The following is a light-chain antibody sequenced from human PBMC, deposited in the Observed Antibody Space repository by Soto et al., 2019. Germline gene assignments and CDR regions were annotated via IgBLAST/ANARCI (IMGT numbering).Light chain of an antibody. J-gene: IGKJ3*01. CDR1: QSISNS. CDR3: QQTYSLSRVT. Sequence: DIQLTQSPSSLSASVGDRVSITCRASQSISNSLNWYQQKPGKAPKVLIYAASNLQSGVPARFSGSGSGTDFTLTISSLQPEDFATYFCQQTYSLSRVTSGPGTNVDLK. CDR2: AAS. V-gene: IGKV1-39*01.